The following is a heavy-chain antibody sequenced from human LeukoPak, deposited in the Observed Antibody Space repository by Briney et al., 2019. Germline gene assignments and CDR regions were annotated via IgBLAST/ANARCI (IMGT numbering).Heavy chain of an antibody. CDR3: ARDARSSRYCGGGSCYPEDYYYDYMDV. CDR1: GGSISSYH. V-gene: IGHV4-59*01. D-gene: IGHD2-15*01. Sequence: SETLSFTCTVTGGSISSYHWSWIRQPPGKGLEWIGNLYYSGSTNNNPPLKSRVTISVDTSKNQFSLKLSSVTAADTAVYYCARDARSSRYCGGGSCYPEDYYYDYMDVWGKGTTVTVSS. CDR2: LYYSGST. J-gene: IGHJ6*03.